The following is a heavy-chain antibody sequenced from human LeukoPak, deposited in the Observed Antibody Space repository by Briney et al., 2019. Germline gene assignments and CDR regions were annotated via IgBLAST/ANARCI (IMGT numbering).Heavy chain of an antibody. J-gene: IGHJ4*02. D-gene: IGHD6-13*01. V-gene: IGHV4-59*01. CDR3: AREGIAAEFDY. CDR2: IYYSGST. Sequence: SETLSLTCTVSGGSISSYYWSWIRQPPGKGLEWIGYIYYSGSTNYNPSLKSRVTISVDTSKNQFSLKLSSVTAAGTAVYYCAREGIAAEFDYWGQGTLVTVSS. CDR1: GGSISSYY.